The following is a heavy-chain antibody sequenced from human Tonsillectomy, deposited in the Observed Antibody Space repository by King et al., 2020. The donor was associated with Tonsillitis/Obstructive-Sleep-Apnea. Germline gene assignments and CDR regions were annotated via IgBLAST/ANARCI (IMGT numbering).Heavy chain of an antibody. J-gene: IGHJ3*02. V-gene: IGHV4-39*01. CDR2: IYYSGST. D-gene: IGHD3-10*01. Sequence: LQLQESGPGLVKPSETLSLTCTVSGGSISSSSYYWGWIRQPPGKGLEWIGSIYYSGSTYYNPSLKSRVTISVDTSKNQFSLKLSSVTAADTAVYYCARPAPYSGSYLDAFDIWGQGTMVTVSS. CDR1: GGSISSSSYY. CDR3: ARPAPYSGSYLDAFDI.